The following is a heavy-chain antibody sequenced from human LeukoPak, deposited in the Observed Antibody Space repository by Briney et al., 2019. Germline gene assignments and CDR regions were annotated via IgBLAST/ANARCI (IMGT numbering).Heavy chain of an antibody. CDR2: IYSGGST. J-gene: IGHJ4*02. Sequence: GGSLRLSCAASGFTVSSNYMSWVRQAPGKGLEWVSVIYSGGSTYYADSVKGRFTISRDNSKNTLYLQMNSLRAEDTAVYYCSSLFYDSSGYYSRWGQGTLVTVSS. V-gene: IGHV3-53*01. D-gene: IGHD3-22*01. CDR3: SSLFYDSSGYYSR. CDR1: GFTVSSNY.